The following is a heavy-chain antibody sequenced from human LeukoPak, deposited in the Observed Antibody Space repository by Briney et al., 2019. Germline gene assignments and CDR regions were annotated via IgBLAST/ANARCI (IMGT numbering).Heavy chain of an antibody. V-gene: IGHV3-21*01. J-gene: IGHJ4*02. CDR1: GFTFSSYS. D-gene: IGHD4-17*01. CDR3: ARVDYGDYGFDY. CDR2: ISPRSDYI. Sequence: GGSLRLSCAASGFTFSSYSMNWVRQAPGKGLEWVSSISPRSDYIYYADSLKGRFTISRDNAKDSLYLQMNSLRAEDTAVYYCARVDYGDYGFDYWGQGTLVTVSS.